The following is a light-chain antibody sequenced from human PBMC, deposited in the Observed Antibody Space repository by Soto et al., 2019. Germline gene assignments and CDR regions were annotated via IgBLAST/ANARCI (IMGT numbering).Light chain of an antibody. CDR2: DVS. J-gene: IGLJ1*01. CDR3: SSYTTSNTRQIV. CDR1: SSEVGGYNY. V-gene: IGLV2-14*03. Sequence: QSVLTQPASVSGAPGQSITISCTGTSSEVGGYNYVSWYQHHPGKAPKLMIYDVSNRPSGVSNRFSGSKSGNTASLTISGLQPEDEADYYCSSYTTSNTRQIVFGTGTKDTVL.